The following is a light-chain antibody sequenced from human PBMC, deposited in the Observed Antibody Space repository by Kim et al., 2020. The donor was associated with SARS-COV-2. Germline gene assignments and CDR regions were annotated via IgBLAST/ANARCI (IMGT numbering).Light chain of an antibody. V-gene: IGLV2-18*02. CDR2: EVT. CDR3: SSYTSTTTSYV. CDR1: NSDVGSYNR. J-gene: IGLJ1*01. Sequence: QSALTQPPSVSGSPGQSVTISCTGTNSDVGSYNRVSWHQQPPGTAPKLIIYEVTNRPSGVPDRFSGSRSGNTASLTISGLQAEDEADYYCSSYTSTTTSYVFGTGTKVTVL.